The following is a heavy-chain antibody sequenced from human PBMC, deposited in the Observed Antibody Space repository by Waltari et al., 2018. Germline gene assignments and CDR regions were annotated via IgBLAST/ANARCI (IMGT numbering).Heavy chain of an antibody. CDR3: ARERYSGSYYGFDY. CDR2: IYTSGST. D-gene: IGHD1-26*01. Sequence: QVQLQESGPGLVKPSETLSLTCTVSGGSISSYYWSWIRQPAGNGLEWIGRIYTSGSTNYNPSLKSRVTISVDKSKNQFSLKLSSVTAADTAVYYCARERYSGSYYGFDYWGQGTLVTVSS. CDR1: GGSISSYY. V-gene: IGHV4-4*07. J-gene: IGHJ4*02.